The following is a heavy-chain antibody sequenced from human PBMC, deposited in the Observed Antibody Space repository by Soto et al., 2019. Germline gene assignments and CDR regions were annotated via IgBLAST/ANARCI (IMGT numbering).Heavy chain of an antibody. J-gene: IGHJ5*02. Sequence: SETLSLTCTVSGGSISSYYWSWIRQPPGKGLEWIGYIYYSGSTNYNPSLKSRVTISVDTSKNQFSLKLSSVTAADTAVYYCARAAIYGSGNGIRHSAFDPWGQGTLVTVSS. D-gene: IGHD3-10*01. CDR1: GGSISSYY. CDR2: IYYSGST. V-gene: IGHV4-59*01. CDR3: ARAAIYGSGNGIRHSAFDP.